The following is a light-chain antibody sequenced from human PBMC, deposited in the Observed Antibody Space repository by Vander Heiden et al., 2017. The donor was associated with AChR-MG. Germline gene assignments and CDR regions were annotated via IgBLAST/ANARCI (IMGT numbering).Light chain of an antibody. CDR2: KDS. J-gene: IGLJ1*01. V-gene: IGLV3-25*03. CDR1: ALPKQY. Sequence: YELPQPPSESVYPGQTARITCSGDALPKQYAYWYQQKPGQAPVLVIYKDSERPSGIPERFSGSSSGTTVTLTISGVQAEDEADYYCQSADSSGTYKVFGAGTKVTVL. CDR3: QSADSSGTYKV.